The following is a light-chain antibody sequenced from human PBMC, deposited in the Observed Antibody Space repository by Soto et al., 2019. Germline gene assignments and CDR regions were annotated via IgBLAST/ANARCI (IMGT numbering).Light chain of an antibody. CDR1: QTISSW. Sequence: DFQMTQSPSTLSGSVGDRVTITCRASQTISSWLAWYQQKPGKAPKLLIYKASTLTSGVPSRFSGSGSGTEFTLTISSLQPDDFAAYYYQQYNSYSEAFGQVTKV. V-gene: IGKV1-5*03. CDR2: KAS. J-gene: IGKJ1*01. CDR3: QQYNSYSEA.